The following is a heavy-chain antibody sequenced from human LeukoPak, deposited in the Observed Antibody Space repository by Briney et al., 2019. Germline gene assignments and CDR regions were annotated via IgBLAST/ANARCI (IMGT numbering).Heavy chain of an antibody. D-gene: IGHD4-23*01. J-gene: IGHJ5*02. V-gene: IGHV4-59*01. CDR3: ARVRDGYGGKRFDP. Sequence: ETLSLTCTVSGGSISSYYWSWIRQPPGKGLEWIGYIYYSGSTSYNPSLKSRVTISVDTSKNQFSLKLSSVTAADTAVYYCARVRDGYGGKRFDPWGQGTLVTVSS. CDR2: IYYSGST. CDR1: GGSISSYY.